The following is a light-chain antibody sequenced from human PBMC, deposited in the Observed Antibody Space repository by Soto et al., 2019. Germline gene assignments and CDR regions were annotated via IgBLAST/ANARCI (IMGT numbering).Light chain of an antibody. J-gene: IGLJ3*02. Sequence: QSALAQPPSASGSLGQSVTIPCTGTSTDLGGYQYVSWYQQHPGKAPKLIIYEVSQRPSGVPDRFSGAKSGNTASLTVSGLQAEDEADYFCNLYAGSHNWVFGGGTQLTVL. V-gene: IGLV2-8*01. CDR1: STDLGGYQY. CDR2: EVS. CDR3: NLYAGSHNWV.